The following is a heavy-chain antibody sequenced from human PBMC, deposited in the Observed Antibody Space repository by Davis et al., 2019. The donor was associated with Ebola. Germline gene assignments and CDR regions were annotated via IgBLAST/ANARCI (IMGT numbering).Heavy chain of an antibody. V-gene: IGHV3-48*02. D-gene: IGHD4-17*01. Sequence: PGGSLRLSCAASGFTFSSYSMNWVRQAPGKGLEWVSFISSSGSIIKYADSVKGRFTISRDNAKNSLYLQMNSLRDEETAVYFCARDAHGDSVFYYSGMDVWGQGTTVTVSS. J-gene: IGHJ6*02. CDR1: GFTFSSYS. CDR3: ARDAHGDSVFYYSGMDV. CDR2: ISSSGSII.